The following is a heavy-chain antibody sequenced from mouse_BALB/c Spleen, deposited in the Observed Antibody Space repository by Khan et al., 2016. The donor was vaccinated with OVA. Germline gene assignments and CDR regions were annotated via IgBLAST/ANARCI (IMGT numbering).Heavy chain of an antibody. J-gene: IGHJ4*01. CDR2: IWSDGST. D-gene: IGHD2-3*01. CDR3: ARWFDGYSSRYAIDY. Sequence: VQLVESGPGLVAPSQSLSITCTVSGFSLTNYGVHWVRQPPGKGLEWLVVIWSDGSTNYNSVLKSRLSISKDNSKSQVFLKMNSLQTDDTAMYYCARWFDGYSSRYAIDYWGQGTSVTVSS. CDR1: GFSLTNYG. V-gene: IGHV2-6*02.